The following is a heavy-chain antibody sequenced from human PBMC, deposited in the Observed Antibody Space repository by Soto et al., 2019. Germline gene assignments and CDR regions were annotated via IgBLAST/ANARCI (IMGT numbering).Heavy chain of an antibody. J-gene: IGHJ4*02. CDR1: GVTFSSYA. D-gene: IGHD2-15*01. CDR3: AKDGSGDVIQWWELQYYFDY. V-gene: IGHV3-23*01. Sequence: PGGSLRLACAASGVTFSSYAMSWVRQAPGKGLEWVSAISGSGGSTYYADSVKGRFTISRDNSKNTLYLQMNSLRAEDTAVYYCAKDGSGDVIQWWELQYYFDYWGQGTLVTVSS. CDR2: ISGSGGST.